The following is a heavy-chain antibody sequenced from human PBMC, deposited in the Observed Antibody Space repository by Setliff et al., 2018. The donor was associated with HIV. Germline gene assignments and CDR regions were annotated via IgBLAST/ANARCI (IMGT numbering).Heavy chain of an antibody. V-gene: IGHV4-39*01. Sequence: PSETLSLTCTVSGGPTRTNSYFWAWVRQPPGKGLEWVGTISYSGKTYYNPSLKRRLTISIDTSKNQFSLTLTSVSAADTALYFCATNRDYDISTIRFDPWGQGTLVTVSS. CDR3: ATNRDYDISTIRFDP. CDR2: ISYSGKT. J-gene: IGHJ5*02. CDR1: GGPTRTNSYF. D-gene: IGHD3-9*01.